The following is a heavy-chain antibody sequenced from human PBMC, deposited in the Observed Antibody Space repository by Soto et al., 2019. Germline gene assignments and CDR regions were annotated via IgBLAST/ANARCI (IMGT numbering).Heavy chain of an antibody. D-gene: IGHD3-22*01. Sequence: GASVKVSCKASGGTFSSYDISWVRQAPGQGLEWMGGIIPIFGTANYAQKFQGRVTITADKSTSTAYMELSSLRSEDTAVYYCARVYYYDSSGYWEKNAFDIWGQGTMVTVSS. V-gene: IGHV1-69*06. CDR1: GGTFSSYD. CDR3: ARVYYYDSSGYWEKNAFDI. J-gene: IGHJ3*02. CDR2: IIPIFGTA.